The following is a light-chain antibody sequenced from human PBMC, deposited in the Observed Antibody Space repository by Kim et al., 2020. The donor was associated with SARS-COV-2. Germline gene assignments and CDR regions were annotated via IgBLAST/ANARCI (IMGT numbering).Light chain of an antibody. V-gene: IGLV3-19*01. CDR3: NSRDSNDNVI. J-gene: IGLJ7*01. Sequence: ALGQTVRITCQGESLRSYYATWYQQKPGQAPILVIYGKNNRPSGIPDRFSGSSSGNTASLTITGTQAGDEADYYCNSRDSNDNVIFGGGTQLTVL. CDR1: SLRSYY. CDR2: GKN.